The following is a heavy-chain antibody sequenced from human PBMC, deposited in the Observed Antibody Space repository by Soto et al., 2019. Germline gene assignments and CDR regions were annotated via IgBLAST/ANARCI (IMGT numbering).Heavy chain of an antibody. CDR3: ARPLVAPVAGPYYYGMDV. V-gene: IGHV3-33*01. J-gene: IGHJ6*02. D-gene: IGHD6-19*01. CDR1: GFTFNTYG. CDR2: IWYDGNTK. Sequence: PGGSLRLSCAASGFTFNTYGFNWVRQAPGKGLVWVAVIWYDGNTKYYADSVKGRFTISRDNLKNTLYLQMNSLTAEDTAVYYCARPLVAPVAGPYYYGMDVWGQGTTVTVSS.